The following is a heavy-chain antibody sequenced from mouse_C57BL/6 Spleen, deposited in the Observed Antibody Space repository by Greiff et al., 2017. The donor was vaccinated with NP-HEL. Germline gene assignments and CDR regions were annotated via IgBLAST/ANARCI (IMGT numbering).Heavy chain of an antibody. J-gene: IGHJ3*01. CDR1: GYTFTDYE. V-gene: IGHV1-15*01. D-gene: IGHD2-2*01. CDR3: NYGYDEDWFAY. CDR2: IDPETGGT. Sequence: VQLQQSGAELVRPGASVTLSCKASGYTFTDYEMHWVKQTPVHGLEWIGAIDPETGGTAYNQKFKGKAILTADKSSSTAYMELRSLTSEDSAVYYCNYGYDEDWFAYWGQGTLVTVSA.